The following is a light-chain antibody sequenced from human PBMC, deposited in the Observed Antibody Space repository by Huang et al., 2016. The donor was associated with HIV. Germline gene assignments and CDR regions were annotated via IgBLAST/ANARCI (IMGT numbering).Light chain of an antibody. Sequence: DMQMTQSPSPLSASIGDRVTITCRASQTIDRYLNWYQQKPGKAPKLLIYSASSLQSGVPSRFSGSGSGTDFTLTISSLQPEDFVTYYCQQSYSTPGTFGPGTKVDF. CDR3: QQSYSTPGT. J-gene: IGKJ3*01. CDR2: SAS. CDR1: QTIDRY. V-gene: IGKV1-39*01.